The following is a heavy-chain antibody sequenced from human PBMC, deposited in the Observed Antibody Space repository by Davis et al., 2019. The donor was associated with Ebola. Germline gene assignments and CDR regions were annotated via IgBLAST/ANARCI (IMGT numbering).Heavy chain of an antibody. CDR2: ISTSGTYI. J-gene: IGHJ2*01. CDR1: GFTFSYYS. Sequence: GGSLRLSCAASGFTFSYYSMNWVRQAPGKGLEWVSFISTSGTYINYADSVKGRFTISRDNAKNSLYLQMNSLRAEDTAVYYCARDGSNYWYFDLWGRGTLVTVSS. V-gene: IGHV3-21*04. D-gene: IGHD1-26*01. CDR3: ARDGSNYWYFDL.